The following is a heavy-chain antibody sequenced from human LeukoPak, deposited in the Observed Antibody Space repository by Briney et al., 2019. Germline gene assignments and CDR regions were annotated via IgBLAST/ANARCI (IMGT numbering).Heavy chain of an antibody. CDR2: INPNSGGT. J-gene: IGHJ4*02. V-gene: IGHV1-2*02. CDR3: AKVDGIMIFEVFDY. CDR1: GHTFTGYY. Sequence: ASVKVSCKASGHTFTGYYMHWVRQAPGQGLEWMGWINPNSGGTNYAQKFQGRVTMTRDTSISTAYMELSRLRSDDTAVYYCAKVDGIMIFEVFDYWGQGTLVTVSS. D-gene: IGHD3/OR15-3a*01.